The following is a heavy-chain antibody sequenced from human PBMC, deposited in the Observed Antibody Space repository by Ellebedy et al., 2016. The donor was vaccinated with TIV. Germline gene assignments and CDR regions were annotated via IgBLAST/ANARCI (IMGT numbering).Heavy chain of an antibody. CDR1: GFTFSSYA. V-gene: IGHV3-30-3*01. Sequence: GESLKISXAASGFTFSSYAMSWVRQAPGKGLEWVAVISYDGSNKYYADSVKGRFTISRDNAKNSLYLQMNSLRAEDTAVYYCAINGYSYGYYGMDVWGQGTTVTVSS. CDR2: ISYDGSNK. D-gene: IGHD5-18*01. J-gene: IGHJ6*02. CDR3: AINGYSYGYYGMDV.